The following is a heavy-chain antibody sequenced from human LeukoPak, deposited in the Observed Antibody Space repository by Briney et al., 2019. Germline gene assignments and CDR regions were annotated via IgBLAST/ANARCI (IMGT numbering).Heavy chain of an antibody. V-gene: IGHV1-2*02. J-gene: IGHJ4*02. CDR2: INPNSGGT. CDR1: GYTFTGYY. D-gene: IGHD3-10*01. Sequence: GASVKVSCKASGYTFTGYYMHWVRQAPGQGLEWMGWINPNSGGTNYAQKFQGRVTMTRDTSISTAYMELSRLRSDDTAVYYCARAIILRIRGVIDYWGQGTLVTVSS. CDR3: ARAIILRIRGVIDY.